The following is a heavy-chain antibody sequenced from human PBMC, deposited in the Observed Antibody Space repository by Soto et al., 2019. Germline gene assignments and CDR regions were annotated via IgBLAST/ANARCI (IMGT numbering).Heavy chain of an antibody. D-gene: IGHD3-3*01. V-gene: IGHV3-23*01. CDR2: ISGSGGST. CDR1: GFTFSSYA. Sequence: PGGSLRLSCAASGFTFSSYAMSWVRQAPGKGLEWVSAISGSGGSTYYADSVKGRFTISRDNSKNTLYLQMNSLRAEDTAVYYCAKDRAAPEEIFGVVIIGLSFDYWGQGTLVTVSS. CDR3: AKDRAAPEEIFGVVIIGLSFDY. J-gene: IGHJ4*02.